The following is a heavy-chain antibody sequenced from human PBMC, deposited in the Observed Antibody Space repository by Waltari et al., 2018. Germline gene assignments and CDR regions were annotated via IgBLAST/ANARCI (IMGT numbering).Heavy chain of an antibody. CDR3: ARPSLGQYYYYGMEV. D-gene: IGHD7-27*01. J-gene: IGHJ6*02. V-gene: IGHV1-18*01. CDR1: GYNFTSNV. Sequence: QVQLVQSGGEVKKPGASVKVTCPASGYNFTSNVISWVRQAPGQGLEWMGWIRVDNGNTNYAQHLQGRVTMTADTSTSTAYMELRSLRSDDTAVYYCARPSLGQYYYYGMEVWGQGTAVTVSS. CDR2: IRVDNGNT.